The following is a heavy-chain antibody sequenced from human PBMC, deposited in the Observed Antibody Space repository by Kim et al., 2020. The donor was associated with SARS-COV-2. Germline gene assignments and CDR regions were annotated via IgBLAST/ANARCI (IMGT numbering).Heavy chain of an antibody. V-gene: IGHV3-23*01. Sequence: VKGRFTISRDNSKNTLYLQMNSPSADDTALYYCARVKWDTSGYYPLSSWGQGILVTVSS. J-gene: IGHJ5*02. D-gene: IGHD3-22*01. CDR3: ARVKWDTSGYYPLSS.